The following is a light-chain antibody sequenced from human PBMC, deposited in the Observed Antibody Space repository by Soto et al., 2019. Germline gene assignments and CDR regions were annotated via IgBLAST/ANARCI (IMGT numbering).Light chain of an antibody. CDR3: SSYTSTSTVI. CDR2: DVS. J-gene: IGLJ2*01. Sequence: QSVLTQPASVSGSPGQSITISCTGTSSDVGGYNYVSWYQQHPDKAPKLMIYDVSSRPSGVSYRFSGSKSGNTASLTISGLQAEDEADYYCSSYTSTSTVIFGGGTKVTVL. CDR1: SSDVGGYNY. V-gene: IGLV2-14*01.